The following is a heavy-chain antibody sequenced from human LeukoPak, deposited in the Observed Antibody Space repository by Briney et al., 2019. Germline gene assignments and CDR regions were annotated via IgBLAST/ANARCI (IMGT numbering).Heavy chain of an antibody. V-gene: IGHV4-30-2*01. CDR3: ARGGGGTPFDY. CDR2: IYHSGST. D-gene: IGHD1-26*01. CDR1: GGSISSGGYY. J-gene: IGHJ4*02. Sequence: SQTLSLTCTVSGGSISSGGYYWSWLRQPPGKGLEWIGYIYHSGSTYYNPSLKSRVTISIDTAKNQFSLKLSSMTAADTAVYYCARGGGGTPFDYCGQGTLVTASS.